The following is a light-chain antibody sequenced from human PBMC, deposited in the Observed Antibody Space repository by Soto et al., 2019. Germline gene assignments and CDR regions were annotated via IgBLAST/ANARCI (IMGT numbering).Light chain of an antibody. J-gene: IGLJ3*02. CDR2: EVS. CDR3: SSYTSGSTWV. V-gene: IGLV2-14*01. Sequence: QSALTQPASVSGSPGQSITISCTGTSSDVGGYNYVSWYQQHPGKAPKLMIYEVSNRPSGVSNRFSGSKSGNTASLTISGLQAEDEADDYCSSYTSGSTWVFGGGTKLTV. CDR1: SSDVGGYNY.